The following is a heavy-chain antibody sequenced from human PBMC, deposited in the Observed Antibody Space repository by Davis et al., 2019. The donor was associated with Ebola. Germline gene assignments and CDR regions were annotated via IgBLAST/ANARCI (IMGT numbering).Heavy chain of an antibody. D-gene: IGHD6-19*01. Sequence: PGGSLRLSCAASGFTFSSYWMSWVRHTPRRGPEWVSRINPDGTNIAYADFVKRRFTISRDNTRNTLYVQMNSLGADDTALYYCAASVWPHTLAHWGQGTPVTVSS. J-gene: IGHJ4*02. CDR3: AASVWPHTLAH. CDR2: INPDGTNI. V-gene: IGHV3-74*03. CDR1: GFTFSSYW.